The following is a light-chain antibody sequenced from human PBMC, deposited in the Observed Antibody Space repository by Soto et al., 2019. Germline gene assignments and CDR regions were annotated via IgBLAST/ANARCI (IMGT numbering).Light chain of an antibody. CDR2: GAS. Sequence: DIQMAQSPSTLSASIGDRVTIVCRASQSVSDWLAWCQQRPGKAPKVLIYGASSLESGVPSRFSGSGSGTEFTLTISSLQSDDFATYYCQQYNSYPWTFGQGTKVDIK. CDR3: QQYNSYPWT. V-gene: IGKV1-5*02. J-gene: IGKJ1*01. CDR1: QSVSDW.